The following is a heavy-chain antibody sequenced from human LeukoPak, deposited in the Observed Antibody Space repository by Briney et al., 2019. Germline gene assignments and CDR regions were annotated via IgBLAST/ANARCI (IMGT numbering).Heavy chain of an antibody. Sequence: GASLRLSCVASGFSFRSYWMHWVRQAPGKGLVWVSRINADGSGTTYADSVSGRFTISRDNARNTLYLQMNSLRAEDTAVYYCTRGPYGDYDYWGQGTLVSVSS. CDR3: TRGPYGDYDY. CDR1: GFSFRSYW. J-gene: IGHJ4*02. CDR2: INADGSGT. V-gene: IGHV3-74*01. D-gene: IGHD4-17*01.